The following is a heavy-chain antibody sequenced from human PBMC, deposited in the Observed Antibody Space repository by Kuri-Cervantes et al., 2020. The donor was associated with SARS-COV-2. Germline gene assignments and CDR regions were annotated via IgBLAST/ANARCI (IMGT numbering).Heavy chain of an antibody. Sequence: SETLSLTCTVSGGSISSSRYYWGWIRQPPGKGLEWIGSIYYSGSTYYNPSLKSRVTISVDTSKNQFSLKPSSVTAADTAVYYCARHARGWYRDDYWGQGTLVTVSS. CDR1: GGSISSSRYY. V-gene: IGHV4-39*01. CDR2: IYYSGST. J-gene: IGHJ4*02. D-gene: IGHD6-19*01. CDR3: ARHARGWYRDDY.